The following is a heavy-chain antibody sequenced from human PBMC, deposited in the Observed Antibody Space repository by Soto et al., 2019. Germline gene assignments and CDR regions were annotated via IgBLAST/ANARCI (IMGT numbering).Heavy chain of an antibody. CDR3: ARGGSYFDY. CDR2: ITGSGNTI. Sequence: EVQLVESGGGLVQPGGSLRLSCAASGFTFSSYEMNWVRQAPGKGLEWVSYITGSGNTIYYADSVKGRVTISRDNAKNSMYLQMNSLGAEDTAVYYCARGGSYFDYWGQGTLVTVSS. V-gene: IGHV3-48*03. D-gene: IGHD1-26*01. CDR1: GFTFSSYE. J-gene: IGHJ4*02.